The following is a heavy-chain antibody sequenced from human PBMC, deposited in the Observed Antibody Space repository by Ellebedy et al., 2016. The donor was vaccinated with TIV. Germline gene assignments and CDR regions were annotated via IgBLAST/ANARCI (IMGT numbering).Heavy chain of an antibody. D-gene: IGHD2-2*01. CDR1: GGSISSSPSH. CDR2: ISYSGGT. V-gene: IGHV4-39*02. Sequence: MPSETLSLTCTVSGGSISSSPSHWGWIRQPPGKGLEWIGSISYSGGTYYSPSLKSRVTISVDTSKNHFSLKLSSVTAADTAVYYCGWDCSSTSCRGGYWGRGTLVTVSS. CDR3: GWDCSSTSCRGGY. J-gene: IGHJ4*02.